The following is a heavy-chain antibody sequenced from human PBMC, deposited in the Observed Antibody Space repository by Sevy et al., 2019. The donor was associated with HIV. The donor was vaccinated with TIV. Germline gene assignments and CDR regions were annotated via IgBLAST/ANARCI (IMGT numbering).Heavy chain of an antibody. V-gene: IGHV3-23*01. CDR2: ISNSGANT. CDR1: GFSFTNYG. D-gene: IGHD6-19*01. CDR3: AKEWTLLSDWYGEFDY. Sequence: GGSLRLSCAASGFSFTNYGMHWVRQAPGKGLEWVSGISNSGANTYYADSVRRRFTVSRDNSKNTVYLQLNSLRAEDTAIYYSAKEWTLLSDWYGEFDYWGQGTLVTVSS. J-gene: IGHJ4*02.